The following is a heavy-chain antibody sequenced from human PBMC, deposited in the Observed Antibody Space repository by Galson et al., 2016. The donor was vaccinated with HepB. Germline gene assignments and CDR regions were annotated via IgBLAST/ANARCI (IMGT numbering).Heavy chain of an antibody. V-gene: IGHV4-38-2*02. CDR2: VYYIGGP. D-gene: IGHD6-19*01. CDR1: GYSISRAYY. CDR3: ARQSSSGWEKGTFDF. Sequence: ETLSLTCTVSGYSISRAYYWAWIRQPPGKGLEWIATVYYIGGPYYNPSLKSRVTISVDTSKNQFSLQLNYVTAADMAVYYCARQSSSGWEKGTFDFWGPGTMVTVSS. J-gene: IGHJ3*01.